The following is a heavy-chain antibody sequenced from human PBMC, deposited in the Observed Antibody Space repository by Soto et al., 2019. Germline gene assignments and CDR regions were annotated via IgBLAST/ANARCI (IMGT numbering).Heavy chain of an antibody. CDR1: GGSISSSSYY. Sequence: PSETLSLTCTVSGGSISSSSYYWGWIRQPPGEGLEWIGSIYYSGSTYYNPSLKSRVTISVDTSKNQFSLKLSSVTAADTAVYYCARTSGILDYWGQGTLVTVSS. V-gene: IGHV4-39*01. J-gene: IGHJ4*02. CDR2: IYYSGST. D-gene: IGHD1-26*01. CDR3: ARTSGILDY.